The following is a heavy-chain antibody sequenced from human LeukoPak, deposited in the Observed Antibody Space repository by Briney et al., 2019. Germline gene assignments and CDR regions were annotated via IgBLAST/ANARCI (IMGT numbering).Heavy chain of an antibody. V-gene: IGHV3-30*02. CDR2: IRYDGSNK. Sequence: GGSLRLSCAASGFSFSDYAIYWVRQTPGKGLEWVAFIRYDGSNKIYADSVKGRFTISRDNSKNTLYLQMNSLRAEDTAVYYRAKEGSNDFWSGYYNDAFDIWGQGTMVTVSS. CDR1: GFSFSDYA. CDR3: AKEGSNDFWSGYYNDAFDI. D-gene: IGHD3-3*01. J-gene: IGHJ3*02.